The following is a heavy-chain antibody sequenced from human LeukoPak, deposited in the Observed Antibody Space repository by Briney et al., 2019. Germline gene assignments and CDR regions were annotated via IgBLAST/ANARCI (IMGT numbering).Heavy chain of an antibody. Sequence: GGSLRLSCVASGFSFSTSGMHWVRQSPGKGLDWVAFIRNDGNKKNYAESVKGRFTISRDNSRNTLYLQMDSLSAEDTAVYYCARVQDGYNQRYYYYYMDVWGKGTTVTVSS. V-gene: IGHV3-30*02. D-gene: IGHD5-24*01. CDR3: ARVQDGYNQRYYYYYMDV. CDR1: GFSFSTSG. CDR2: IRNDGNKK. J-gene: IGHJ6*03.